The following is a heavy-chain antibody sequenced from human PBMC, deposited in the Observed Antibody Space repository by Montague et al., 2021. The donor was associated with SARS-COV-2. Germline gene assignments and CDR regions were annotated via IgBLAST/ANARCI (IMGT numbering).Heavy chain of an antibody. J-gene: IGHJ3*02. CDR1: GGSISSGSYY. CDR3: ARVPPYYYDSSGYYSGAFDI. D-gene: IGHD3-22*01. V-gene: IGHV4-61*02. CDR2: IYTSGST. Sequence: TLSLTCTVSGGSISSGSYYWSWIRQPAGKGLEWIGRIYTSGSTNYNPSLKSRVTISVDTSKNQFSLKLSSVTAADPAVYYCARVPPYYYDSSGYYSGAFDIWGQGTMVTVSS.